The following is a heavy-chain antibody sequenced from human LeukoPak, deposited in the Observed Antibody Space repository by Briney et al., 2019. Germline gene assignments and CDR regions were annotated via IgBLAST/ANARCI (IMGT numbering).Heavy chain of an antibody. CDR3: AKALRGYSYGTFDY. V-gene: IGHV3-23*01. D-gene: IGHD5-18*01. CDR2: ISGSGGST. CDR1: GFTFCGYA. Sequence: GGSLRLSCAASGFTFCGYAMSWVRQAPGKGLEGFSAISGSGGSTYYADTVKGRFTISRDNSKTTLYLQMNSLRAEDTAVYYCAKALRGYSYGTFDYWGQGTLVTVSS. J-gene: IGHJ4*02.